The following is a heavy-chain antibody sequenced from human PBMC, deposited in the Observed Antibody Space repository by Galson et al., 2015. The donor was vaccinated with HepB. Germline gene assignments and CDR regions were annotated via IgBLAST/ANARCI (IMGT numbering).Heavy chain of an antibody. V-gene: IGHV4-34*01. CDR3: ARGYAYGSGSNWFDP. J-gene: IGHJ5*02. D-gene: IGHD3-10*01. CDR2: INHSGST. CDR1: GGSFSGYY. Sequence: TLSLTCAVYGGSFSGYYWSWIRQPPGKGLEWIGEINHSGSTNYNPSLKSRVTISVDTSKNQFSLKLSSVTAADTAVYYCARGYAYGSGSNWFDPWGQGTLVTVSS.